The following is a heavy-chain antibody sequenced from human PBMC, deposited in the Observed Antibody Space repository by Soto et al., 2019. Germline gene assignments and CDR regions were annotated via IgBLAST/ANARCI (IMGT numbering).Heavy chain of an antibody. V-gene: IGHV1-69*13. Sequence: SVKVSCKASGGTFSSYAISWVRQAPGQGLEWMGGIIPIFGTANYAQKFQGRVTITADESTSTAYMELSSLRSEDTAVYYCARFGESRAARPPPNWFDPWGQGTLVTVSS. CDR1: GGTFSSYA. CDR3: ARFGESRAARPPPNWFDP. CDR2: IIPIFGTA. J-gene: IGHJ5*02. D-gene: IGHD6-6*01.